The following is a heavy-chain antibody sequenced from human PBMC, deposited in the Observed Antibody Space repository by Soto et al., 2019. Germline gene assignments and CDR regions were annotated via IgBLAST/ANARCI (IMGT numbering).Heavy chain of an antibody. J-gene: IGHJ6*02. CDR2: ISYDGSNK. V-gene: IGHV3-30-3*01. D-gene: IGHD3-3*01. Sequence: GGSLRLSCAASGFTVSSYAMHWVRQAPGKGLEWVAVISYDGSNKYYADSVKGRFTISRDNSKNTLYLQMNSLRAEDTAVYYCARGYDFWSGYYYPYGMDVWGQGTTVTVSS. CDR3: ARGYDFWSGYYYPYGMDV. CDR1: GFTVSSYA.